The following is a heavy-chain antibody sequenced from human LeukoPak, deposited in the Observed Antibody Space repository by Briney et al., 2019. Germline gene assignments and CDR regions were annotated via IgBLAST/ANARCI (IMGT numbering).Heavy chain of an antibody. CDR2: IYYSGST. Sequence: SETLSLTCTVSGGSISSYYWSWIRQPPGKGLEWIGYIYYSGSTNYNPSLKSRVTISVDTSKNQFSLKLSSVTAADTAVYYCARAKYYYDSSGYYLFDYWGQGTLATVSS. J-gene: IGHJ4*02. CDR1: GGSISSYY. D-gene: IGHD3-22*01. V-gene: IGHV4-59*01. CDR3: ARAKYYYDSSGYYLFDY.